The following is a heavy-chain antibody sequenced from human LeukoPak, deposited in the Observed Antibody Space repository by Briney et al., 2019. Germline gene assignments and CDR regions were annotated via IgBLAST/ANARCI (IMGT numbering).Heavy chain of an antibody. J-gene: IGHJ4*02. V-gene: IGHV3-23*01. CDR3: AKSQGGYGHY. CDR2: VGGNGDSIYT. Sequence: GGSLRLSCAASGFTFSSYAMSWVRQAPGEGLEWVSLVGGNGDSIYTYYADSVNGRFTISRDNSKNTLYLQMNSLRAEDTAIYYCAKSQGGYGHYWGQGTLVTVSS. CDR1: GFTFSSYA. D-gene: IGHD5-12*01.